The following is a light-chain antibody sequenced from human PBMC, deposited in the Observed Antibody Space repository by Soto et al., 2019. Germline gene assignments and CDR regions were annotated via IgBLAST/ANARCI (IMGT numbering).Light chain of an antibody. CDR3: QQYYTYWA. Sequence: TLSVYGKDRDTITCRASQNIRNLLAWYQQKPGKAPKPLIFDASTLKTGVPSRFGGSGSGGEFNFIFTGLQPHAFAPYCCQQYYTYWAFGQGTCL. J-gene: IGKJ5*01. CDR1: QNIRNL. CDR2: DAS. V-gene: IGKV1-5*01.